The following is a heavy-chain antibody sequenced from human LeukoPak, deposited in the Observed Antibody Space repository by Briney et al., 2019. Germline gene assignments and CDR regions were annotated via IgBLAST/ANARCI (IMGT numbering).Heavy chain of an antibody. D-gene: IGHD5-12*01. CDR3: ARRLSGYDFGDSFDP. J-gene: IGHJ5*02. CDR1: GYSFTSYW. Sequence: GESLKISCKGSGYSFTSYWIGWVRQMPGKGLEWMGIIYPGDSDTRYSPSFQGQVTISADKSISTAYLQWSSLKASDTAMYYCARRLSGYDFGDSFDPWGQGTLVTVSS. V-gene: IGHV5-51*01. CDR2: IYPGDSDT.